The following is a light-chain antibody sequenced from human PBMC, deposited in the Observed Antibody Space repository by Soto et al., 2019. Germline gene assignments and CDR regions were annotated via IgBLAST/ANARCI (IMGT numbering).Light chain of an antibody. CDR3: QHYNSYSEA. CDR1: QSVRSNF. J-gene: IGKJ1*01. CDR2: DAY. Sequence: EIVLTQSPGTLSLSPGDTATLSCRASQSVRSNFLAWYQHKPGQAPRLLIHDAYSRATGIPDRFSGSGSDRDFTLTISRLEPEDFATYYCQHYNSYSEAFGQGTKVELK. V-gene: IGKV3-20*01.